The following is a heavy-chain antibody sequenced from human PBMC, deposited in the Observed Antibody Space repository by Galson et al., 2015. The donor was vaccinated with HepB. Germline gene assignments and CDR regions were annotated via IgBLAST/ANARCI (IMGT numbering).Heavy chain of an antibody. J-gene: IGHJ3*02. CDR2: IGGSGGSA. D-gene: IGHD5-24*01. V-gene: IGHV3-23*01. CDR1: GFTLNNYA. CDR3: AKDPFNDGTTGSYAFDI. Sequence: SLRLSCAAPGFTLNNYAMSWVRQAPGKGLEWVSLIGGSGGSANYADSVKGLFTVFSDNSKNTLYLQMNRLSAVDTAVYYGAKDPFNDGTTGSYAFDIWGQGTSVTVSS.